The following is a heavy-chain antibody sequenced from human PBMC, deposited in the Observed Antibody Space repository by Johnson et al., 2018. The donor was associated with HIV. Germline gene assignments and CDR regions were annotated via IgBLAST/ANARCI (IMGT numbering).Heavy chain of an antibody. CDR3: ARAYSYGAFDI. J-gene: IGHJ3*02. D-gene: IGHD5-18*01. Sequence: QEQLVESGGGVVQPGRSLRLSCAASGFTFSSYGMHWVRQAPGKGLEWVAVIYSGGSIYYADSVKGRYTISRDNSKNTLYLQMNSLRADDTAVYYCARAYSYGAFDIWGQGTRVTVSS. V-gene: IGHV3-NL1*01. CDR2: IYSGGSI. CDR1: GFTFSSYG.